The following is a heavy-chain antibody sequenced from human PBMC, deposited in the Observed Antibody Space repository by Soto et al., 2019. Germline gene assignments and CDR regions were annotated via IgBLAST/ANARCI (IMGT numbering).Heavy chain of an antibody. CDR2: IVVGSGNT. CDR1: GFTFFTSA. V-gene: IGHV1-58*01. D-gene: IGHD2-21*02. Sequence: SVKVSCKASGFTFFTSAVQWVRQARGQGLEWIGWIVVGSGNTNYAQKFQERVTITRDMSTNTAYMELTGLRSEDTAVYYCAADPYCGGDCYFDYWGQGIMVTVSS. J-gene: IGHJ4*02. CDR3: AADPYCGGDCYFDY.